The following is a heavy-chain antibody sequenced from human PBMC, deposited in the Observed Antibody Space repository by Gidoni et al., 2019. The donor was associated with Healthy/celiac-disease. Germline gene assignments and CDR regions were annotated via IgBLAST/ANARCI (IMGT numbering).Heavy chain of an antibody. CDR2: ISGSGGST. Sequence: EVQLLESGGGLVQPGGSLRLSCASSGFTFSSYVMSWVRQAPGKGLGWVSAISGSGGSTYYADSVKGRFNISRDNSKNTLYLQMNSLRAEDTAVYYCAKGVGTGTIGGFQYYFDYWGQGTLVTVSS. J-gene: IGHJ4*02. CDR1: GFTFSSYV. V-gene: IGHV3-23*01. CDR3: AKGVGTGTIGGFQYYFDY. D-gene: IGHD1-7*01.